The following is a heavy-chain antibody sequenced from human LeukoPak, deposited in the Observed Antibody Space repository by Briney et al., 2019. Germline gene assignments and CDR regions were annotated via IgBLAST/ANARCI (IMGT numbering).Heavy chain of an antibody. CDR3: ARDPAGIGYCSGGSCYSEGDY. J-gene: IGHJ4*02. D-gene: IGHD2-15*01. V-gene: IGHV3-21*01. Sequence: GSLRLSCAASGFTFSSYSMNWARQAPGKGLEWVSSISSSSSYIYYADSVKGRFTISRDNAKNSLYLQMNSLRAEDTAVYYCARDPAGIGYCSGGSCYSEGDYWGQGTLVTVSS. CDR1: GFTFSSYS. CDR2: ISSSSSYI.